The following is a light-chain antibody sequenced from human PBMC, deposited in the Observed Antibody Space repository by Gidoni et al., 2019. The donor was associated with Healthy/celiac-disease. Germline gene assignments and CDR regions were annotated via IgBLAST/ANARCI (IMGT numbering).Light chain of an antibody. CDR1: KLGDKY. CDR2: QDS. J-gene: IGLJ2*01. CDR3: QAWDSSTHVV. Sequence: SYELTQPPSVSVSPGQTASITCPGDKLGDKYACWYQQKPGQSPVLVIYQDSKRPSGIPDRFSGSNSGNTATLTISGTQAMDEADYYCQAWDSSTHVVFGGGTKLT. V-gene: IGLV3-1*01.